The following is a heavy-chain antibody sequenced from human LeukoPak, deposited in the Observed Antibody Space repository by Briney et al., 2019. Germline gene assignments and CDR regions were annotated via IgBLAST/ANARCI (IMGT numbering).Heavy chain of an antibody. CDR3: ARLDYGDYVGYYFDY. CDR1: GGSISSYY. Sequence: SETLSLTCTVSGGSISSYYWSWIRQPPGKGLEWIGYIYYSGSTNYNPSLKSRVTISVDTSKNQFSLKLSSVTAADTAVYYCARLDYGDYVGYYFDYWGQGTLVTVSS. V-gene: IGHV4-59*08. CDR2: IYYSGST. J-gene: IGHJ4*02. D-gene: IGHD4-17*01.